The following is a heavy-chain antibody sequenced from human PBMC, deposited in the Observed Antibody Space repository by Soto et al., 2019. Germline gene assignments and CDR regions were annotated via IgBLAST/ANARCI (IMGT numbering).Heavy chain of an antibody. J-gene: IGHJ3*02. Sequence: ASVKVSCKASGYTFTSYDINWVRQATGQGLEWMGWMNPNSGNTGYAQKFQGRVTMTRNTSISTAYMELSSLRSEDTAVYYCARGVGRFLEWTDAFDIWGQGTMVTVSS. CDR2: MNPNSGNT. CDR3: ARGVGRFLEWTDAFDI. V-gene: IGHV1-8*01. D-gene: IGHD3-3*01. CDR1: GYTFTSYD.